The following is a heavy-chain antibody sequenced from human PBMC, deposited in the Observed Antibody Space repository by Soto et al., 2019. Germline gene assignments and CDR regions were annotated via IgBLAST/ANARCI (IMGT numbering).Heavy chain of an antibody. CDR1: GYTFTGYY. CDR2: INPNSGGT. CDR3: ARAPCSVAGCGSYYYYGMDV. D-gene: IGHD3-10*02. Sequence: GASVKVSCKASGYTFTGYYMHWVRQAPGQGLEWMGWINPNSGGTNYAQKFQGWVTMTRDTSISTAYMELSRLRSDDTAVYYCARAPCSVAGCGSYYYYGMDVWGQGATVTVSS. V-gene: IGHV1-2*04. J-gene: IGHJ6*02.